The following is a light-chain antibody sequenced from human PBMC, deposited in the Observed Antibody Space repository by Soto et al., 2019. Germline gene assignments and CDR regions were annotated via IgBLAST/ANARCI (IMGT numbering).Light chain of an antibody. Sequence: DIPMTLSPAPMSAAEVERVAIGGRASQSISSWLAWYQQKPGKAPKLLIYDASSLESGVPSRFSGSGSGTEFTPTISSLQPEDFATYYCQQCYSDSQTFGQGTKVDI. CDR3: QQCYSDSQT. CDR1: QSISSW. CDR2: DAS. J-gene: IGKJ1*01. V-gene: IGKV1-5*01.